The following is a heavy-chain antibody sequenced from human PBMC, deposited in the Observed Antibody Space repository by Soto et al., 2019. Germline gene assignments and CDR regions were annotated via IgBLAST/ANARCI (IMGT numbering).Heavy chain of an antibody. J-gene: IGHJ4*02. CDR3: ARQSGAWYRFDF. D-gene: IGHD1-1*01. CDR2: VNHSGGT. CDR1: GGSFSACH. V-gene: IGHV4-34*01. Sequence: QVQLQQWGAGLLKPSQTLSLTCTGYGGSFSACHWSWIRQSPGKGLEWIGEVNHSGGTNYNPTLRSRATISIDTSKNQFALQLTSVTVADAAVYFCARQSGAWYRFDFWGQGTLVSVSS.